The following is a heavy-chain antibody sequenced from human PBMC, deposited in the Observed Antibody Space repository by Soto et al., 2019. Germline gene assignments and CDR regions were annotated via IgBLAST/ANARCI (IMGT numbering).Heavy chain of an antibody. J-gene: IGHJ4*02. CDR1: GFTFDNAW. D-gene: IGHD2-8*01. V-gene: IGHV3-15*01. CDR3: TTDRGHMYDFDY. CDR2: IKSKTDGGTA. Sequence: EVQLVESGGDLVKPGGSLRLSCAASGFTFDNAWMSWVRQAPGKGLEWVGGIKSKTDGGTADYAAPVKGRFTISRDDSKNTLFLQMNSLKTEDTAVYYCTTDRGHMYDFDYWGQGTLVPVSS.